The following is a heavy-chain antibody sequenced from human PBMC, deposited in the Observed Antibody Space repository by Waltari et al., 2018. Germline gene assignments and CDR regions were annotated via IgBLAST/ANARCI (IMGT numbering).Heavy chain of an antibody. V-gene: IGHV1-69*01. CDR2: IIPIVGTA. Sequence: QVQLVQSGAEVKKPGSSVRVSCKASGDTFSKYAISWVRQAPGQGLEWMGGIIPIVGTANYAQKFQDRVTINADESTSTVYMELSSLRSEDTAVYYCARAPHLLAQCGGQCYSLGGDWGQGTLVTVSS. J-gene: IGHJ4*02. CDR3: ARAPHLLAQCGGQCYSLGGD. D-gene: IGHD2-21*01. CDR1: GDTFSKYA.